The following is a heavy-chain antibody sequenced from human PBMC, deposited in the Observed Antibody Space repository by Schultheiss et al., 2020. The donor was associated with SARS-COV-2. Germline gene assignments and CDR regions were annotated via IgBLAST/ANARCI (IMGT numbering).Heavy chain of an antibody. V-gene: IGHV4-59*01. Sequence: SETLSLTCTVSGGSISSYYWSWIRQPPGKGLEWIGYIYYSGSTNYNPSLKSRVTISLDTPKNQFSLELASVTAADTAVYYCARSYYGSGSHLDYWGQGTLVTVSS. J-gene: IGHJ4*02. CDR2: IYYSGST. CDR3: ARSYYGSGSHLDY. D-gene: IGHD3-10*01. CDR1: GGSISSYY.